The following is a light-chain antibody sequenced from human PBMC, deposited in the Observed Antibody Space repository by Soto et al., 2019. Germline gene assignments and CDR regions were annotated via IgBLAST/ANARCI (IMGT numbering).Light chain of an antibody. Sequence: QSVLTQPPSVSGAPGQRVTISCTGSSSNIGAGYDVHWYQQLPGTAPKLLIYGNSNRPSAVPDRFSGSKSGTSASLAITGLQAEDEADYYCQSYDSSLSGSVVFGGGTKVTVL. CDR2: GNS. CDR1: SSNIGAGYD. V-gene: IGLV1-40*01. CDR3: QSYDSSLSGSVV. J-gene: IGLJ2*01.